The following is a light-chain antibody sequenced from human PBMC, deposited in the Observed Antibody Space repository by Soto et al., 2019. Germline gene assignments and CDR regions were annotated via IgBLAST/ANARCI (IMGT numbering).Light chain of an antibody. J-gene: IGKJ2*01. CDR2: DVS. CDR3: QQYKNWYT. CDR1: QSVSSA. V-gene: IGKV3-15*01. Sequence: EIVMTQSPATLSVSPGERATLSCRASQSVSSALAWYQQKPGQAPRLLIYDVSIRATDIPDRFSGSGSGADFTLNSSSLQFEDFAVYYCQQYKNWYTFGQGTKLEI.